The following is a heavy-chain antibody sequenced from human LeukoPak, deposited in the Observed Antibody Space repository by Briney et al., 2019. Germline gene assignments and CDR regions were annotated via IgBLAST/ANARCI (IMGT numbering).Heavy chain of an antibody. J-gene: IGHJ4*02. CDR3: ARTYGDYGELFFDY. V-gene: IGHV1-69*05. Sequence: SVKVSCKASGGTFSSYAISWVRQAPGQGLEWMGGIIPIFGTATYAQKFQGKVTITTDESTSTAYMELSSLRSEDTAVYYCARTYGDYGELFFDYWGQGTLVTVSS. CDR1: GGTFSSYA. CDR2: IIPIFGTA. D-gene: IGHD4-17*01.